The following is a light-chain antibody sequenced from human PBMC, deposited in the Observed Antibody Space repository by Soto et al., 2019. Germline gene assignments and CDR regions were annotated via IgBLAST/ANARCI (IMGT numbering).Light chain of an antibody. CDR1: QPIISC. CDR2: PAS. V-gene: IGKV1-12*01. CDR3: QQGYNFPRA. Sequence: DIQMTQSPSSISASVGDRVTITCRASQPIISCLAWYQQVPGQAPYLLIYPASTLQSGVPSRFSGSGSGTDFTLTITSLQPEDFATYYCQQGYNFPRAFGQGTRVEI. J-gene: IGKJ1*01.